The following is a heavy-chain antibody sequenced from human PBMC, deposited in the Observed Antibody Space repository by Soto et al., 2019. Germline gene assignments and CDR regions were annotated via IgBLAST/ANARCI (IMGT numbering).Heavy chain of an antibody. CDR3: ARGEYYDILTGYYFAAFDI. D-gene: IGHD3-9*01. Sequence: PGGSLRLSCAASGFTFSSYAMHWVRQAPGKGLEWVAVISYDGSNKYYADSVKGRFTISRDNSKNTLYLQMNSLRAEDTAVYYCARGEYYDILTGYYFAAFDIWGQGTMVTVSS. V-gene: IGHV3-30-3*01. CDR1: GFTFSSYA. J-gene: IGHJ3*02. CDR2: ISYDGSNK.